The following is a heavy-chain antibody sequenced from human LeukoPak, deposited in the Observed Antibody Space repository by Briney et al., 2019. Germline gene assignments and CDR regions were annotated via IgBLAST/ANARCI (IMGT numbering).Heavy chain of an antibody. J-gene: IGHJ4*02. D-gene: IGHD6-6*01. CDR3: ARESIAARYFDY. CDR2: IYYSGST. Sequence: SETLSLTCTVSSGSISSYYWSWIRQPPGKGLEWIGYIYYSGSTNYNPSLKSRVTISVDTSKNQFSLKLSSVTAADTAVYYCARESIAARYFDYWGQGTLVTVSS. V-gene: IGHV4-59*01. CDR1: SGSISSYY.